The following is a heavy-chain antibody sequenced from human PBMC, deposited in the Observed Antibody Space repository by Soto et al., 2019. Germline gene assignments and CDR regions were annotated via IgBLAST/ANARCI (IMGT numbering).Heavy chain of an antibody. CDR2: ISWNSGSI. D-gene: IGHD1-1*01. CDR1: GFTFDDYA. Sequence: GGSLRLSCAVSGFTFDDYAMHWVRQAPGKGLEWVSGISWNSGSIGYADSVKGRFTISRDNAKNSLYLQMNSLRAEDTALYYCAKDMAGTIAGTFDIWGQGTMVTVSS. V-gene: IGHV3-9*01. CDR3: AKDMAGTIAGTFDI. J-gene: IGHJ3*02.